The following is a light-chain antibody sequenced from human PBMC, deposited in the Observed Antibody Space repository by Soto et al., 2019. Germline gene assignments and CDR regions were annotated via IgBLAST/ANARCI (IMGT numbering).Light chain of an antibody. V-gene: IGKV1-39*01. Sequence: DIQMTQSPSSLSASVGDRVTITCRASQSMSANYLNWYQQKPGKAPKLLIYGGSRLQSGAPSRFSGSGSGTDFTLTISSLQPEDFATYYCQQSYSTPMYTFGQGTTLEIK. CDR2: GGS. CDR1: QSMSANY. CDR3: QQSYSTPMYT. J-gene: IGKJ2*01.